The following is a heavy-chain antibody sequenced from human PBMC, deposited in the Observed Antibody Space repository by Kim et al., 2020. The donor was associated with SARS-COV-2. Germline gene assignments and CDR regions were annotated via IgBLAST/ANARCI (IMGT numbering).Heavy chain of an antibody. CDR3: SKDHPSDGWPAFDS. Sequence: GGSLRLSCVASGFSFTSRALSWVRQAPGGGLEWVASINNRGNSYYADSVVGRFTVSRDISKSTLYLQMDSLRIDETAVYYCSKDHPSDGWPAFDSWGQG. D-gene: IGHD6-19*01. J-gene: IGHJ5*02. CDR1: GFSFTSRA. CDR2: INNRGNS. V-gene: IGHV3-23*01.